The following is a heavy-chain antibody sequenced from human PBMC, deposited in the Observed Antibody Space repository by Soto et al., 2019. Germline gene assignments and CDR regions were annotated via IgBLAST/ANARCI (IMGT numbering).Heavy chain of an antibody. CDR3: AKVLDPEFWGPSHGWFGA. J-gene: IGHJ5*02. CDR1: GFTFINFA. Sequence: EVQLVESGGGLVHPEGSLRLSCAASGFTFINFAMTWVRQAPGKGLEWVSAISGNGISTYYADSVKGRFTISRDNSNDPVHLQMHSLRADHTAVYYCAKVLDPEFWGPSHGWFGAWGEGVLVSVSS. V-gene: IGHV3-23*04. D-gene: IGHD3-3*01. CDR2: ISGNGIST.